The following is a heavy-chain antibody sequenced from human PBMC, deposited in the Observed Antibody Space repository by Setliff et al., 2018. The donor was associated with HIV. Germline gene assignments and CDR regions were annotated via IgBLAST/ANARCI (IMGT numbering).Heavy chain of an antibody. Sequence: SETLSLTCAVYGGSFSGHYWSWIRQPPGKGLEWIGEINHIGSTNYNPSLKSRVIISVDTSKNQFSLKLSYVTAADTAVYYCARQMPGVRGVIVASIDYWGQGTLVTVSS. D-gene: IGHD3-10*01. V-gene: IGHV4-34*01. CDR1: GGSFSGHY. CDR2: INHIGST. J-gene: IGHJ4*02. CDR3: ARQMPGVRGVIVASIDY.